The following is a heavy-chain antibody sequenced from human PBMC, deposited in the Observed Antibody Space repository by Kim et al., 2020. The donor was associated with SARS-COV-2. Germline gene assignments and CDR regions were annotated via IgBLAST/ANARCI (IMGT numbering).Heavy chain of an antibody. Sequence: SETLSLTCTVSGGSISSYYWSWIRQPAGKGLEWIGRIYTSGSTNYNPSLKSRVTMSVDTSKNQFSLKLSSVTAADTAVYYCAREGGAYYDFWSGYYTGGYYYYGMDVWGQGTTVTVSS. D-gene: IGHD3-3*01. CDR2: IYTSGST. J-gene: IGHJ6*02. V-gene: IGHV4-4*07. CDR3: AREGGAYYDFWSGYYTGGYYYYGMDV. CDR1: GGSISSYY.